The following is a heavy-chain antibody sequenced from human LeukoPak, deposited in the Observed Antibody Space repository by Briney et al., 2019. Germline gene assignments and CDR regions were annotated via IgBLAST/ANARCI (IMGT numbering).Heavy chain of an antibody. D-gene: IGHD5-24*01. J-gene: IGHJ6*02. Sequence: SETLSLTCTVSGGSISSSSYYWGWIRQPPGKGLEWIGSIYYSGSTYYNPSLKSRVTISVDTSKNQFSLKLTSLTAADTAVNYCARENIKRRDGYNNAYYYYGMDVWGQGTTVTVSS. CDR2: IYYSGST. V-gene: IGHV4-39*07. CDR3: ARENIKRRDGYNNAYYYYGMDV. CDR1: GGSISSSSYY.